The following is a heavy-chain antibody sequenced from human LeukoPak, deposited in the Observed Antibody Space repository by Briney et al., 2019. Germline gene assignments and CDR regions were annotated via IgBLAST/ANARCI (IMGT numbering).Heavy chain of an antibody. CDR1: GGSISSYY. V-gene: IGHV4-59*01. D-gene: IGHD6-13*01. Sequence: PSETLSLTCTVSGGSISSYYWSWIRQPPGKGLEWIGYIYYSGTTNYNPSLKSRVTISVDTSKNQFSLKLSSVTAADTAVYYCARGVYIAAAQYGYWGQGNRIMVSA. CDR2: IYYSGTT. CDR3: ARGVYIAAAQYGY. J-gene: IGHJ4*02.